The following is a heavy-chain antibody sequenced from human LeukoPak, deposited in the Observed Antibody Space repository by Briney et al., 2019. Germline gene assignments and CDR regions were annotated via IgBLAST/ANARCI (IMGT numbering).Heavy chain of an antibody. J-gene: IGHJ4*02. V-gene: IGHV4-34*01. D-gene: IGHD3-10*01. CDR3: ARGFYGSGSYSYFDY. CDR1: GGSFSGYY. CDR2: INHSGST. Sequence: SETLSLTCAVYGGSFSGYYWSWIRQPPGKGLEWIGEINHSGSTNYNPSLKSRVTISVDTSKNQFSLKLSSVTAADTAVYYCARGFYGSGSYSYFDYWGQGTLVTVSS.